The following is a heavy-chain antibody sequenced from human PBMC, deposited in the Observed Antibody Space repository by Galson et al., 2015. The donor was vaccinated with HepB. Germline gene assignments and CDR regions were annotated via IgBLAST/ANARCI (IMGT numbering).Heavy chain of an antibody. V-gene: IGHV3-30*04. CDR1: GFSFSYFP. Sequence: SLRLSCAASGFSFSYFPMHWVRQAPGKGLEWVAVISYTGKYTNYADFGKGRFTISRDNSKNALYLQMNSLRVEDTALYYCVRSRGEGAGDCQNWSFDLWGRGTLVTVS. CDR3: VRSRGEGAGDCQNWSFDL. J-gene: IGHJ2*01. D-gene: IGHD2-21*02. CDR2: ISYTGKYT.